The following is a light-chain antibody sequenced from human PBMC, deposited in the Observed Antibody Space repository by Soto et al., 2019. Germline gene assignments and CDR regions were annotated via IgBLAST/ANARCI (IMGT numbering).Light chain of an antibody. J-gene: IGKJ1*01. CDR1: QSVSTN. CDR2: GAS. CDR3: QQYNNWPPWT. V-gene: IGKV3-15*01. Sequence: EIVLTQSPATLSLSPGERVILSCRASQSVSTNLAWYQQKPGQAPSLLIYGASIRATGIPARFSGSGSGTEFTLTISSLQSEDFAVYYCQQYNNWPPWTFGQGTKVEIK.